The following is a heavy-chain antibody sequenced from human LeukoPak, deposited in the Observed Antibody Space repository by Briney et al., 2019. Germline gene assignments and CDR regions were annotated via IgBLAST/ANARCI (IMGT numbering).Heavy chain of an antibody. CDR1: GYTFTSCD. J-gene: IGHJ5*02. CDR3: SRASGSGIHPWFDP. D-gene: IGHD3-10*01. V-gene: IGHV1-8*01. Sequence: ASVKVSCKASGYTFTSCDINWVRQATGQGLEGMGWMNPNSGNTGYAQKFQGRVTMTRNTSISTAYMELNSLTSEDTAMYYCSRASGSGIHPWFDPWGQGTLVTVSS. CDR2: MNPNSGNT.